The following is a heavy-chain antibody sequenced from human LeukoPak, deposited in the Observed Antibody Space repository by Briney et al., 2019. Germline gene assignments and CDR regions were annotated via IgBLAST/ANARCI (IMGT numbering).Heavy chain of an antibody. D-gene: IGHD3-22*01. Sequence: SETLSLTCTVSGGSISNYYWSWIRQPPGRGREWIGYIYYSGSTNYNPSVKSRFTISVDTSKNQFSLKLSSVSAADTAVYYCARGDSSSSNWFDPWGQGTLVTVSS. CDR1: GGSISNYY. CDR3: ARGDSSSSNWFDP. V-gene: IGHV4-59*01. CDR2: IYYSGST. J-gene: IGHJ5*02.